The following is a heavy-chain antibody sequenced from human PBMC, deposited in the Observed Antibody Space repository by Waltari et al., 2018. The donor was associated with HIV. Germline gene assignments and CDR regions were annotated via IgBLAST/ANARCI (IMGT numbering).Heavy chain of an antibody. D-gene: IGHD2-15*01. V-gene: IGHV4-59*01. CDR1: GGSISRFY. Sequence: QVQLQESGPGLVKPSETLSLTCSVSGGSISRFYWSWIRQPPGKGLEWIGYIYYSGRTNYNPSLKSRVTMSVDTSKNQLSLKLNSVTAADTAVYYCARGSYCSGGSCSPVDYFDYWGQGTLVSVS. J-gene: IGHJ4*02. CDR3: ARGSYCSGGSCSPVDYFDY. CDR2: IYYSGRT.